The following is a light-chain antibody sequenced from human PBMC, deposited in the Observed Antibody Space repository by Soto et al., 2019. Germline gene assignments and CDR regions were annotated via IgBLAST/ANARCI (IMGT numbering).Light chain of an antibody. V-gene: IGKV1-33*01. CDR2: DAS. CDR3: LQNDNLPPLT. Sequence: DIQMTQSPSSLSASVGDRVTITCQASQDISDYLNWFQQKPGKAPKLLIYDASNLEAGVSSRFSGSGSGTDFTLTISSLQPEDVATYYCLQNDNLPPLTFGGGTKVQIK. CDR1: QDISDY. J-gene: IGKJ4*01.